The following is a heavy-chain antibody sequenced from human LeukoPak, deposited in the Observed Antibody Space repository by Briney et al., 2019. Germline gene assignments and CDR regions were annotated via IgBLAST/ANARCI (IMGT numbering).Heavy chain of an antibody. CDR3: ARARTVGGSWGYYYYYMDV. CDR1: GGTFSSYA. J-gene: IGHJ6*03. V-gene: IGHV1-69*13. Sequence: SVKVSCKASGGTFSSYAISWVRQAPGQGLEWMGGIIPIFGTANYAQEFQGRVTITADESTSTAYMELSSLRSEDTAVYYCARARTVGGSWGYYYYYMDVWGKGTTVTVSS. CDR2: IIPIFGTA. D-gene: IGHD3-16*01.